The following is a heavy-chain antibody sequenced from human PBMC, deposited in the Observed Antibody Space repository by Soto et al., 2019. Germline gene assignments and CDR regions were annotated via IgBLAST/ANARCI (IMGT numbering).Heavy chain of an antibody. CDR1: GYTFTSYG. CDR3: ARDRHLNLRGYSYGSVPRYYGMDV. Sequence: ASVKVSFKASGYTFTSYGISWVRQAPGQGLEWMGWINPNSGVTNYAQKFQGRVTMTRDTSISTAYMELSRLRYDDTAVYNCARDRHLNLRGYSYGSVPRYYGMDVWGQGTTVTVSS. D-gene: IGHD5-18*01. V-gene: IGHV1-2*02. CDR2: INPNSGVT. J-gene: IGHJ6*02.